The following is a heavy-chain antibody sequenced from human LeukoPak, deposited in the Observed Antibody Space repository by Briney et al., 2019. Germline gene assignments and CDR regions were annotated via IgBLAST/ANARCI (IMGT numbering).Heavy chain of an antibody. V-gene: IGHV1-69*05. CDR2: IIPIFGTA. D-gene: IGHD3-22*01. Sequence: SVKVSCKASRGTFSSYAISWVRQAPGQGLEWMGGIIPIFGTANYAQKFQGRVTITTDESTSTAYMELSSLRSEDTAVYYCAGGAPEYYYDSSGRFDYWGQGTLVTVSS. J-gene: IGHJ4*02. CDR3: AGGAPEYYYDSSGRFDY. CDR1: RGTFSSYA.